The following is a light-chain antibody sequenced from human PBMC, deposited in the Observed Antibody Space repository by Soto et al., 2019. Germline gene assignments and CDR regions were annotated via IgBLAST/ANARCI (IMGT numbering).Light chain of an antibody. CDR2: AAS. CDR1: QDIGVF. CDR3: QQTYNKPRT. V-gene: IGKV1-39*01. Sequence: DIQMTQSPSSLSASVGDRVTITCRASQDIGVFLNWYQQKPGKAPKCLIYAASNLESRVPSRFSGRGSGTDFNFTISGLQPDDLATYYCQQTYNKPRTFGQGTKV. J-gene: IGKJ2*01.